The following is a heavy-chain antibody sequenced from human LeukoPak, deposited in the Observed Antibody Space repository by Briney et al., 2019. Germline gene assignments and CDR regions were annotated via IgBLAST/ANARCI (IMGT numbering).Heavy chain of an antibody. Sequence: SETLSLTCTVSGGSISSYYWSWIRQPAGKGLEWIGRTHTSGSTNYNPSLKSRVTISVDTSKNQFSLKLSSVTAADTAVYYCARHCSGGSCYSGWFDPWGQGTLVTVSS. V-gene: IGHV4-4*07. J-gene: IGHJ5*02. D-gene: IGHD2-15*01. CDR1: GGSISSYY. CDR2: THTSGST. CDR3: ARHCSGGSCYSGWFDP.